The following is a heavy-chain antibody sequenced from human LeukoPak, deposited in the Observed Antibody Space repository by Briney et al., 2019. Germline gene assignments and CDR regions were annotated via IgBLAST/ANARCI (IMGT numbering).Heavy chain of an antibody. Sequence: PSETLSLTCTVSGGSISSGDYYWSWIRQPPGKGLEWIGHIYYSGSTYYNPSLKSRVTISVDTSKNQFSLKLSSVTAADTAVYYCARGEVVAPMRVDYWGQGTLVTVSS. J-gene: IGHJ4*02. D-gene: IGHD3-22*01. CDR2: IYYSGST. V-gene: IGHV4-30-4*01. CDR1: GGSISSGDYY. CDR3: ARGEVVAPMRVDY.